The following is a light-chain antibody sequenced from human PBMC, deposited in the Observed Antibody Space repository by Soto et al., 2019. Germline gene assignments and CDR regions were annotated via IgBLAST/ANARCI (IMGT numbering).Light chain of an antibody. Sequence: QSALTQPASVSGSPGQSITISCTGTSSDVGSYNLVSWYQQHPGKARQLMIYDVTKRPSGVPDRFSGSKSGNTASLTISGLQAEDEADYYCCSYAGSYTNWVFGGGTKVTVL. CDR2: DVT. V-gene: IGLV2-11*01. CDR1: SSDVGSYNL. J-gene: IGLJ3*02. CDR3: CSYAGSYTNWV.